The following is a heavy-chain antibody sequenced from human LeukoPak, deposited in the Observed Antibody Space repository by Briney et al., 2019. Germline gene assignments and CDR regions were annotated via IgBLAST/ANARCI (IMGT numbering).Heavy chain of an antibody. V-gene: IGHV3-7*04. CDR2: IKQDGRET. Sequence: PGGSLRLSCAASGYPFVNNWMTWLRQAPGKGLEWVATIKQDGRETYYVDSVKGRFSISRDNARDSMYLQMNILRAEDAAVYYCARARYCANSVCHIGGGLDVWGPGTTVTVSS. CDR3: ARARYCANSVCHIGGGLDV. J-gene: IGHJ6*02. D-gene: IGHD2-8*01. CDR1: GYPFVNNW.